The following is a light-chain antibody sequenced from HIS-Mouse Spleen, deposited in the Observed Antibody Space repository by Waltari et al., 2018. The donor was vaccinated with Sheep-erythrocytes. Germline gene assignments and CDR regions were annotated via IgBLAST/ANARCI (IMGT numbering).Light chain of an antibody. CDR1: SSHVGIYNL. J-gene: IGLJ3*02. V-gene: IGLV2-23*01. CDR3: CSYAGSSTPWV. CDR2: EGS. Sequence: QSALTQPASVSGPPGQSITISCTGTSSHVGIYNLVSWYQQHPGKAPKRMIYEGSKRPSGVSNRFSGSKSGNTASLTISGLQAEDEADYYCCSYAGSSTPWVFGGGTKLTVL.